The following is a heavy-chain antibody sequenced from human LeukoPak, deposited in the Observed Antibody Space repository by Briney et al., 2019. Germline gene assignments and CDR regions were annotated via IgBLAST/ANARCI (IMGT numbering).Heavy chain of an antibody. J-gene: IGHJ4*02. CDR3: ARFATVTN. Sequence: PSETLSHTCTVSGGSISSYYWSWIRQPPGKGLEWIGYIYYSGSTNYNPSLKSRVTISVDTSKNQFSLKLSSVTAADTAVYYCARFATVTNWGQGTLVTVSS. V-gene: IGHV4-59*01. CDR1: GGSISSYY. CDR2: IYYSGST. D-gene: IGHD4-17*01.